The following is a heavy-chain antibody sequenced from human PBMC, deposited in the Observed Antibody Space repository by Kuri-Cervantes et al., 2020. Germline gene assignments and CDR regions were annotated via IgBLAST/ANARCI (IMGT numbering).Heavy chain of an antibody. CDR3: ARCSGSYSDWFDP. J-gene: IGHJ5*02. D-gene: IGHD1-26*01. V-gene: IGHV3-7*01. CDR2: IKQDGSEK. Sequence: GESLKISCAASGFTFSSYWMSWVRQAPGKGLEWVANIKQDGSEKYYVDSVKGRFTISRDNAKNSLYLQMNSLRDEDTAVYYCARCSGSYSDWFDPRGQGTLVTVSS. CDR1: GFTFSSYW.